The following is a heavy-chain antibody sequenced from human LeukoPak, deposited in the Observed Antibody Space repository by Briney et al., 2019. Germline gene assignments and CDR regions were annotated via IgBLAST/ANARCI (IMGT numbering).Heavy chain of an antibody. CDR3: ARDRPFDY. Sequence: PSETLSLTCTVSGDSISGSHWSWIRQPPGKGLEWIGYIFHTGSTSYNPSLQSRVTISLDTSKNQFSLKLNSVTAADTAVHFCARDRPFDYWGQGILVTVSS. CDR2: IFHTGST. CDR1: GDSISGSH. V-gene: IGHV4-59*01. J-gene: IGHJ4*02.